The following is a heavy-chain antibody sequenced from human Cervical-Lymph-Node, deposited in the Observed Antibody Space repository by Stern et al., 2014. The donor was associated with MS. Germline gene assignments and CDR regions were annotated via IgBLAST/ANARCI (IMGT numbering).Heavy chain of an antibody. CDR3: ASGQADYPLY. CDR2: IVVASGKA. V-gene: IGHV1-58*02. D-gene: IGHD3-10*01. J-gene: IGHJ4*02. CDR1: RFSFPGSA. Sequence: QLVQSGPEVKKPGASVKVSCKASRFSFPGSAIQWVRQARGQRLEWIGWIVVASGKAEYGQNFQERVTITGDRSTNTAYMELTSLTFEDTAVYYCASGQADYPLYWGQGTLVTVSS.